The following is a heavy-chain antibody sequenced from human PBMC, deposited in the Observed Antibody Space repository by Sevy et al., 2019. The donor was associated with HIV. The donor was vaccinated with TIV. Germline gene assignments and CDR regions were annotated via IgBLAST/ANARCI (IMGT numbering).Heavy chain of an antibody. V-gene: IGHV3-7*01. Sequence: GESLKISCAASGFTFSNYAMNWVRQAPGKGLEWVANIKQDGSVKYYVDSVKGRFTISRDNARNLLYLQMNSLRVEDTALYYCVRAIAAAGSFWGQGTLVTVSS. D-gene: IGHD6-13*01. CDR3: VRAIAAAGSF. J-gene: IGHJ4*02. CDR2: IKQDGSVK. CDR1: GFTFSNYA.